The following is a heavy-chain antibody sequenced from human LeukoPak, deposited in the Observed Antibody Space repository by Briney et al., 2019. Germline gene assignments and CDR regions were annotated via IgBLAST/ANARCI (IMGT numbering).Heavy chain of an antibody. CDR3: AKDIGSYYDY. J-gene: IGHJ4*02. CDR2: IQYDGSKK. D-gene: IGHD3-10*01. V-gene: IGHV3-30*02. CDR1: GFTFSSYS. Sequence: GGSLRLSCAASGFTFSSYSMNWVRQAPGKGLEWVTFIQYDGSKKYYADSVKGRFTISRDNSKNTLYLEMNSLRAEHTAVYYCAKDIGSYYDYWGQGILVTVSS.